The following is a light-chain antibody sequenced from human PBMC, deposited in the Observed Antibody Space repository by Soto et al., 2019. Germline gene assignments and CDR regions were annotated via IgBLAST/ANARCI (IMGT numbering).Light chain of an antibody. CDR1: QSLLHSNGYKY. Sequence: DIVMTQSPLSLTVTPGEPASISCRSSQSLLHSNGYKYLDRYLQPPGQSPHLLIYLGTNRADGVPDRFSGSGSGTDFTLKISRVEAEDVGVYYCMQALQPPLTFGQGTTLEIK. V-gene: IGKV2-28*01. CDR2: LGT. J-gene: IGKJ2*01. CDR3: MQALQPPLT.